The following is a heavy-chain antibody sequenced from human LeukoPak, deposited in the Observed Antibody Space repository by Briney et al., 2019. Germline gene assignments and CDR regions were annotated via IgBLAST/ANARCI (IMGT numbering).Heavy chain of an antibody. CDR2: IYGGGST. CDR3: ASTPEYYYDSSGYLYYYYGMDV. CDR1: GFTVSNNY. D-gene: IGHD3-22*01. V-gene: IGHV3-53*01. J-gene: IGHJ6*02. Sequence: SGGSLRLSCAASGFTVSNNYMSWVRQAPGKGLEWVSIIYGGGSTYYADSVKGRFTISRDTSKKTLYLQMNSLRAEDTAVYYCASTPEYYYDSSGYLYYYYGMDVWGQGTTVTVSS.